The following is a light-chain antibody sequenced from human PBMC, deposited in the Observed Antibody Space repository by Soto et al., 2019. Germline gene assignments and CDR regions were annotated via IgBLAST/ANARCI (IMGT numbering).Light chain of an antibody. V-gene: IGKV1-5*01. CDR2: DAS. CDR1: RSISDW. Sequence: DIQMTQTPSTLSASVGDRVTLTCRASRSISDWLAWYQQKPGKAPELLIFDASSLKSGVPSRFSGSGSGTEFTLTISRLQPDEVATYYCLEYSSHSWRVGQGTKVDIK. CDR3: LEYSSHSWR. J-gene: IGKJ1*01.